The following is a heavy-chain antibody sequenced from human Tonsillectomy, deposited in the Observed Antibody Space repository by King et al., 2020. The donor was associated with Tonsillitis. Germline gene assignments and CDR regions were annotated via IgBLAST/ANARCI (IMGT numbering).Heavy chain of an antibody. V-gene: IGHV3-30-3*01. CDR2: ISNDGSNK. CDR3: ARGGLEIKAGTVDP. Sequence: VQLVESGGGVVQPGKSLRLSCAASGFTFITYAIHWVRQAPGKGLEWVAIISNDGSNKNYADSVKGRFTISRDNSRNTLYLQMNSLRVEDTAVYYCARGGLEIKAGTVDPWGQGTLVIVSS. D-gene: IGHD6-19*01. J-gene: IGHJ5*02. CDR1: GFTFITYA.